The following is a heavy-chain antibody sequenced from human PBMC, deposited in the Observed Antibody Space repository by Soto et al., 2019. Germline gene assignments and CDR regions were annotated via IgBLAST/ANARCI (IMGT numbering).Heavy chain of an antibody. J-gene: IGHJ4*02. CDR1: GYTLTELS. CDR3: ATDLGSGWYYFDY. Sequence: ASVKVSCTVSGYTLTELSMHWVRQAPGKGLEWMGGFDPEDGETIYAQKFQGRVTMTEDTSTDTAYMELSSLRSEDTAVYYCATDLGSGWYYFDYWGQGTLVTVSS. V-gene: IGHV1-24*01. CDR2: FDPEDGET. D-gene: IGHD6-19*01.